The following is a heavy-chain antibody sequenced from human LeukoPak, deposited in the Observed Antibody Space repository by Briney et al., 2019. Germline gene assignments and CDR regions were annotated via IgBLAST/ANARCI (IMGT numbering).Heavy chain of an antibody. D-gene: IGHD5-12*01. CDR1: GFTFSNFW. J-gene: IGHJ4*02. Sequence: GGSLRLSCAASGFTFSNFWMHWVRQAPGKGLVWVSRINSDGSSTSYADSVKGRVTISRDNAKKTLYLQMNGLRAEDTAVYYCARGRSGHYFDYWGQGTLVTVSS. V-gene: IGHV3-74*01. CDR2: INSDGSST. CDR3: ARGRSGHYFDY.